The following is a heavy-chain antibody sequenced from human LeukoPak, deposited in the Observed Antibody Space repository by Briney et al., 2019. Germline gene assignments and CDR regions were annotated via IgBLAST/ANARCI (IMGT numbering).Heavy chain of an antibody. Sequence: ASVKVSCKASGYTFTSYGISWVRQAPGQGLEWMGWISAYNGNTNYAQKLQGRVTMTTDTSTSTAYMELRSLRSDDAAVYYCARAGGYCGSTSCYSGYYYYFMDVWGKGTTVTVSS. CDR1: GYTFTSYG. CDR3: ARAGGYCGSTSCYSGYYYYFMDV. D-gene: IGHD2-2*01. CDR2: ISAYNGNT. J-gene: IGHJ6*03. V-gene: IGHV1-18*01.